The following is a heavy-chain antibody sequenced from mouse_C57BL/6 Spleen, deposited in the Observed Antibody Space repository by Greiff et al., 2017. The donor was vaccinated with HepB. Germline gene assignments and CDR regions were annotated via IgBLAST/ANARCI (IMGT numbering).Heavy chain of an antibody. D-gene: IGHD2-4*01. J-gene: IGHJ3*01. CDR2: IYPGDGDT. Sequence: QVQLQQSGAELVKPGASVKISCKASGYAFSSYWMNWVKQRPGKGLEWIGQIYPGDGDTNYNGKFKGKATLTADKSSSTAYMQLSNLTSEDSAVYFCAREDDYGLFAYWGQGTLVTVSA. V-gene: IGHV1-80*01. CDR1: GYAFSSYW. CDR3: AREDDYGLFAY.